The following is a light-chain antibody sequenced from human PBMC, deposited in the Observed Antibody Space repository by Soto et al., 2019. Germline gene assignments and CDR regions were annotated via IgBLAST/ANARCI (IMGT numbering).Light chain of an antibody. CDR2: GAS. CDR1: QRVSSN. CDR3: QQYNNWPPLT. V-gene: IGKV3-15*01. Sequence: EIVMTQSPATLSVYPGERATLSCRSSQRVSSNLAWYQQKPGQAPRLLIYGASTRATGIPARFSGSGSGTEFTLTISSLQSEDVAVYYCQQYNNWPPLTFGGGTKVEIK. J-gene: IGKJ4*01.